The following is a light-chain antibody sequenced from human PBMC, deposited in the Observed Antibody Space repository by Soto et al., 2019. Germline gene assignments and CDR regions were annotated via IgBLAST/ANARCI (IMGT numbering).Light chain of an antibody. J-gene: IGLJ2*01. Sequence: SVLTQPASVSGSPGQSITISCTGTSSDVGFYNLISWYQQHPGKAPKVIIFEVTKRPSGVSDRISGSKSGNTASLTISGLQAEDEADYYCFSHTGVFSGGTKLTVL. CDR1: SSDVGFYNL. CDR3: FSHTGV. V-gene: IGLV2-23*02. CDR2: EVT.